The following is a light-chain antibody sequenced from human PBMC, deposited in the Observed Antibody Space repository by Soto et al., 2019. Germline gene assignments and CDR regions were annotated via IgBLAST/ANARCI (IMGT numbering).Light chain of an antibody. J-gene: IGLJ2*01. V-gene: IGLV3-1*01. CDR3: QAWDSSTVV. Sequence: SYELTQPPSVSVSPGQTASITCSGDKLGNKYACWYQQKPGQYPVLVIYQDMKRPSGIPERFSGSNSGNTATLTISGTQAMDEADYLCQAWDSSTVVFGGGTKLTVL. CDR1: KLGNKY. CDR2: QDM.